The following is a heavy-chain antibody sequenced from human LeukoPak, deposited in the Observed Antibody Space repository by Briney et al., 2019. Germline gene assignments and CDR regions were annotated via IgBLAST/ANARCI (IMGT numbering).Heavy chain of an antibody. Sequence: SETLSLTCAVYGGSFSGYYWSWIRQPPGKGLEWIGEINHSGSTNYNPSLKSRVTISVDRSKNQFSLKLSSVTAADTAVYYCARGDSSSWAYFDYWGQGTLVTVSS. J-gene: IGHJ4*02. CDR3: ARGDSSSWAYFDY. D-gene: IGHD6-13*01. CDR2: INHSGST. V-gene: IGHV4-34*01. CDR1: GGSFSGYY.